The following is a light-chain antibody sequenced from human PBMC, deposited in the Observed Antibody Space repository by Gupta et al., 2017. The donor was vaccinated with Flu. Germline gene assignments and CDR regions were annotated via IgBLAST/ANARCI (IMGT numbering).Light chain of an antibody. V-gene: IGLV1-40*03. CDR2: GTN. CDR3: QSYDTSLSGSVV. CDR1: SSNIGAGYD. Sequence: TISCTGNSSNIGAGYDVHWYQQVPGAAPKLLIFGTNSRPSGVPDRFSGSKSGASASLAITGLQAVDEADYFCQSYDTSLSGSVVFGGGTKVTVL. J-gene: IGLJ2*01.